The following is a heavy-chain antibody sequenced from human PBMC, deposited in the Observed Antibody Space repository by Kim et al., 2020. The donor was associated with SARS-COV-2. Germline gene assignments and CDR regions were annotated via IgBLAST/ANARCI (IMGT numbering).Heavy chain of an antibody. D-gene: IGHD5-12*01. CDR3: AKDFAATTNWFDP. V-gene: IGHV3-43*01. J-gene: IGHJ5*02. Sequence: YADSVKRRLTISRDNSKNSLYRQMNSLRTEDTALYYCAKDFAATTNWFDPWGQGTLVTVSS.